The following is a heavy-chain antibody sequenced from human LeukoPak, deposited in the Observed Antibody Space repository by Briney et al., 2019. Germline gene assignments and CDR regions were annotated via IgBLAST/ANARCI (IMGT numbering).Heavy chain of an antibody. CDR3: ARGRYYDSSGYYHFDY. J-gene: IGHJ4*02. CDR2: MNPNSGNT. D-gene: IGHD3-22*01. Sequence: PLASVKVSCKASGYTFTSYDINWVRQATGQGLEWMGWMNPNSGNTGYPQKFQGRVTMTRNTSISTAYMELSSLRSEATAVYYCARGRYYDSSGYYHFDYWGQGTLVTVSS. V-gene: IGHV1-8*01. CDR1: GYTFTSYD.